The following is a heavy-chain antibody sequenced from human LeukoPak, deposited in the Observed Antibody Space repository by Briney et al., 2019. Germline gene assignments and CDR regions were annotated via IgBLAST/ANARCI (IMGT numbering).Heavy chain of an antibody. J-gene: IGHJ5*02. D-gene: IGHD3-16*01. CDR2: IQPSGNT. CDR3: ARDLGGGWFDP. Sequence: NPSETLSLTCTVAGGSVRSGSYYWNWIRQPAGEGLEWLGRIQPSGNTNYSPSLKSRVTISVDTSKNQFSLKLTSVTAADTAVYYCARDLGGGWFDPWGQGTLVTVSS. CDR1: GGSVRSGSYY. V-gene: IGHV4-61*02.